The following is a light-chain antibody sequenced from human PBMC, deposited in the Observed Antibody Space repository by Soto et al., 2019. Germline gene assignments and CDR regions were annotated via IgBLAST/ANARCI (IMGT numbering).Light chain of an antibody. CDR1: QNISDN. Sequence: EIVMTQSPATLSVSPGERDTLSCRASQNISDNLAWYQQKPGQAPRLLIYGASTRATAVPARFSGSGSGTEFTLTISSLQSEDFAVYSCQQYNNWTLTFGPGTKVDIK. V-gene: IGKV3-15*01. CDR2: GAS. CDR3: QQYNNWTLT. J-gene: IGKJ3*01.